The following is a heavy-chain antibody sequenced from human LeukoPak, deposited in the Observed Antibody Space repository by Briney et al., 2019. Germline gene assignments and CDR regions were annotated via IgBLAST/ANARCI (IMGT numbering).Heavy chain of an antibody. CDR2: IYPGDSDT. D-gene: IGHD1-1*01. CDR1: GFSFTSYW. J-gene: IGHJ4*02. V-gene: IGHV5-51*01. Sequence: GESLKISCKGCGFSFTSYWIGWVRQMPGKGLESMGIIYPGDSDTRYSPSFQGQVTISADKSISTAYLQWSSLKASDTAMYYCARLARSSSLEYWGQGTLVTVSS. CDR3: ARLARSSSLEY.